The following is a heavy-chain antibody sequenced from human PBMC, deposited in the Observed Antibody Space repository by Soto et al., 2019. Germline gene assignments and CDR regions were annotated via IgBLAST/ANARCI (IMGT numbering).Heavy chain of an antibody. V-gene: IGHV4-59*01. CDR2: IYYSGST. CDR3: ASTRIPYDDYIWGSYRYDAFDI. CDR1: GGSISSYY. Sequence: SETLSLTCTVSGGSISSYYWSWIRQPPGKGLEWIGYIYYSGSTNYNPSLKSRVTISVDTSKNQFSLKLSSVTAADTAVYYCASTRIPYDDYIWGSYRYDAFDIWGQGTMVTVSS. D-gene: IGHD3-16*02. J-gene: IGHJ3*02.